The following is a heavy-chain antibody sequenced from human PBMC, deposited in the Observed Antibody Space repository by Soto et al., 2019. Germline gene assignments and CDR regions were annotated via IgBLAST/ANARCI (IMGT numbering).Heavy chain of an antibody. CDR2: IRGSGSSR. CDR3: AKYYTVTTSYYYYYGLDV. CDR1: GFHFRHYA. V-gene: IGHV3-23*05. D-gene: IGHD4-17*01. J-gene: IGHJ6*02. Sequence: VQLLQSGGGLVQPGGSLRLSCAASGFHFRHYAMSWVRQAPGKGPGGVATIRGSGSSRYTADSVRGRFIISRDNARNSLSLELIGLNAEDTAIYYCAKYYTVTTSYYYYYGLDVWGQGTTVGVSS.